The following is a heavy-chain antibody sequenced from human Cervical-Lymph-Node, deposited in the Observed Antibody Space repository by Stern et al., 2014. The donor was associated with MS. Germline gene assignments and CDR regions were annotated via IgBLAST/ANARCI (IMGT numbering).Heavy chain of an antibody. J-gene: IGHJ5*02. V-gene: IGHV1-8*01. CDR3: ARGDVLLWFGELLRWFDP. CDR2: MNPNSGNT. D-gene: IGHD3-10*01. Sequence: QMHLVQSGAEVKKPGASVKVSCKASGYTFTSYDINWVRQATGQGLEWMGWMNPNSGNTGYAQKFQGRVTMTRNTSISTAYMELSSLRSEDTAVYYCARGDVLLWFGELLRWFDPWGQGTLVTVSS. CDR1: GYTFTSYD.